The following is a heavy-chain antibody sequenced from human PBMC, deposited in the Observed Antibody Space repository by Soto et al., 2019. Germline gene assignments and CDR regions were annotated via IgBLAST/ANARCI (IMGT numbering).Heavy chain of an antibody. CDR3: ASDPAPSYYDTGGYYFAD. J-gene: IGHJ4*02. CDR2: IYYGGST. Sequence: SETLSLTCAVSGGSISSGDFSWNWIRQPPGKGLEYIGYIYYGGSTYYNPSLQSRVTMSVDRSKNQFSLRVTSVTAADTAVYYCASDPAPSYYDTGGYYFADWGQGTLVTVSS. CDR1: GGSISSGDFS. V-gene: IGHV4-30-2*01. D-gene: IGHD3-22*01.